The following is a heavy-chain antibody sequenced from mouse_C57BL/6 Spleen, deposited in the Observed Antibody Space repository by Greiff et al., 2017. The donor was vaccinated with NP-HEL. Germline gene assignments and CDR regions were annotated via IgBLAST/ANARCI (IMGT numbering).Heavy chain of an antibody. V-gene: IGHV1-82*01. CDR1: GYAFSSSW. J-gene: IGHJ4*01. CDR2: IYPGDGDT. CDR3: ARRFNTTVSSYGGNAMDY. D-gene: IGHD1-1*01. Sequence: VQLQESGPELVKPGASVKISCKASGYAFSSSWMNWVKQRPGKGLEWIGRIYPGDGDTNYNGKFKGKATLTADKSSSTAYMQLSSLTSEDSAVYFCARRFNTTVSSYGGNAMDYWGQGTSVTVSS.